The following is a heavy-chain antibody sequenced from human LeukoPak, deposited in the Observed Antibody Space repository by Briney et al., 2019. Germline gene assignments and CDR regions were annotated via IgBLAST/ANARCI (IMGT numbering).Heavy chain of an antibody. Sequence: SETLSLTCTVSGGSISSYCWSWIRQPPGKGLEWIGYIYYSGSTNYNPSLKSRVTISVDTSKNQFSLKLSSVTAADTAVYYCARHLPGWYRFDYCGQGTLVTVSS. CDR1: GGSISSYC. J-gene: IGHJ4*02. CDR2: IYYSGST. CDR3: ARHLPGWYRFDY. V-gene: IGHV4-59*08. D-gene: IGHD6-19*01.